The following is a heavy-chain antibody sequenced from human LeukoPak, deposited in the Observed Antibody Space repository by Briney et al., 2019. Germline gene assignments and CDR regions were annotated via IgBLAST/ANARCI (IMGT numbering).Heavy chain of an antibody. J-gene: IGHJ6*03. V-gene: IGHV3-30*02. CDR1: GFTFSSYG. D-gene: IGHD4-11*01. CDR3: AKTNDDYRTYQGTVRYYYYRDV. CDR2: IRYDGSNK. Sequence: GGSLRLSCAASGFTFSSYGMHWVRQAAGKGLEWVAFIRYDGSNKYYADSVKGRFTISRDNSKNTLYLQMNSLRAEDTAVYYCAKTNDDYRTYQGTVRYYYYRDVWGKGTTVTVSS.